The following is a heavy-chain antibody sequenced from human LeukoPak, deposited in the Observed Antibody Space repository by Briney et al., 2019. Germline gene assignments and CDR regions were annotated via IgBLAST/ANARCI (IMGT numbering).Heavy chain of an antibody. D-gene: IGHD3-22*01. CDR1: GYSFTSYG. CDR2: ISAYNGNT. V-gene: IGHV1-18*01. CDR3: ARASSGYYYGAP. Sequence: ASVKVSCKASGYSFTSYGISWVRQAPGQGLEWMGWISAYNGNTDYAQELQGRVTMTTDTSTSTAYMELRSLRCDDTAVYYCARASSGYYYGAPWGQGTLVTVSS. J-gene: IGHJ4*02.